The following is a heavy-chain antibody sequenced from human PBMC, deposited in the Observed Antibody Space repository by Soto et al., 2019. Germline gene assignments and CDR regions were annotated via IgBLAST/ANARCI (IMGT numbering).Heavy chain of an antibody. Sequence: QVQLVESGGGVVQPGRSLRLSCAASGFTFSSYGMHWVRQAPGKGLEWVAVISYDGSNKYYADSVKGRFTISRDNSKNTLYLQMNSLGAEDTAVYYCAKDADGYNYPWGQGTLVTVSS. CDR3: AKDADGYNYP. CDR2: ISYDGSNK. V-gene: IGHV3-30*18. J-gene: IGHJ5*02. D-gene: IGHD5-12*01. CDR1: GFTFSSYG.